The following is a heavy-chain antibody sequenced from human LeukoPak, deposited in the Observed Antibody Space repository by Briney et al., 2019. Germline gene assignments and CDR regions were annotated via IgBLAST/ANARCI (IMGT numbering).Heavy chain of an antibody. D-gene: IGHD6-19*01. CDR1: GLTFDDYG. CDR2: ISGNSAFI. CDR3: ARGHTSGWSNFDC. J-gene: IGHJ4*02. Sequence: GGSLRLSCVASGLTFDDYGMSWVRQAPGKGLEWVSSISGNSAFIYYADSVRGRFTISRDDAKNSLYLQMSSLRAEDTAVYYCARGHTSGWSNFDCWGLGTLVTVPS. V-gene: IGHV3-21*01.